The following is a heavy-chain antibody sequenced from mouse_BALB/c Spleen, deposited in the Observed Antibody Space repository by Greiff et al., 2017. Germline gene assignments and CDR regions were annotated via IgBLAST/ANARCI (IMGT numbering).Heavy chain of an antibody. J-gene: IGHJ3*01. CDR2: ILPGSGST. V-gene: IGHV1-9*01. CDR3: ARLVIVFAY. CDR1: GYTFSSYW. D-gene: IGHD2-13*01. Sequence: QVQLQQSGAELMKPGASVKISCKATGYTFSSYWIEWVKQRPGHGLEWIGEILPGSGSTNYNEKFKGKATFTADTSSNTAYMQLSSLTSEDSAVYYCARLVIVFAYWGQGTLVTVSA.